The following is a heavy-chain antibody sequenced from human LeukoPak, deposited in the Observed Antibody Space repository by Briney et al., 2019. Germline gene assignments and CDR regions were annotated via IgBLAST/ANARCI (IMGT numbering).Heavy chain of an antibody. Sequence: GESLKISCKGSGYSFTHYYIAWVRQMPGKGLEWMGIIYPGDSETRYSPSFQGQVTISADKSIGTAYLQWSSLKASDTAIYYCARLAGTTDGNWFDPWGQGTLVTVSS. CDR1: GYSFTHYY. J-gene: IGHJ5*02. CDR3: ARLAGTTDGNWFDP. V-gene: IGHV5-51*01. CDR2: IYPGDSET. D-gene: IGHD1-7*01.